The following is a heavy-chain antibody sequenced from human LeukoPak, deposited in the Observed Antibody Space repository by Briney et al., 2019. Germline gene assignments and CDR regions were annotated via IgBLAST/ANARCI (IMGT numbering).Heavy chain of an antibody. CDR1: GGSISSSSYC. Sequence: SETLSLTCTVSGGSISSSSYCWGWIRQPPGKGLEWIGSIYYSGSTYYNPSLKSRFTISVDTSKNQFSLKLSSVTAADTAVYYCARLYQGVVTPWGQGTLVTVSS. J-gene: IGHJ5*02. D-gene: IGHD2-21*02. CDR2: IYYSGST. CDR3: ARLYQGVVTP. V-gene: IGHV4-39*01.